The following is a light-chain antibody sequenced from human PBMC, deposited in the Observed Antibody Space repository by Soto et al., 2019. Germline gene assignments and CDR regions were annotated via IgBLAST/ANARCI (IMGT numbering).Light chain of an antibody. V-gene: IGKV3D-11*01. J-gene: IGKJ1*01. CDR3: HQRQSWPRT. CDR1: QDINTR. CDR2: QTS. Sequence: EIVLTQSPATLSSFPGDRAPLSCRASQDINTRLAWYQHRPGQAPRLLIYQTSIRAAGIPARFSASGTGTDFTLTISDVQPEDFAVYYCHQRQSWPRTFGQGTKVDIK.